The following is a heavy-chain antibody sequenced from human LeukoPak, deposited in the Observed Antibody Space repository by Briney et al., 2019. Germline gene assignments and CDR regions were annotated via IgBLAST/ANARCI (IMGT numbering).Heavy chain of an antibody. Sequence: GGSLRLSCAASGFTFSSYSMKWVRQAPGKGLEWVSSISSSSSYIYYADSVKGRFTISRDNAKNSLYLQMNSLGAEDTAVYYCARELSMVRGGRGFDPWGQGTLVAVSS. CDR3: ARELSMVRGGRGFDP. CDR2: ISSSSSYI. V-gene: IGHV3-21*01. D-gene: IGHD3-10*01. J-gene: IGHJ5*02. CDR1: GFTFSSYS.